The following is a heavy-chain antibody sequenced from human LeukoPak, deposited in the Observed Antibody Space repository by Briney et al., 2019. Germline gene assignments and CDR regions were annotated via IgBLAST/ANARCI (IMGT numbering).Heavy chain of an antibody. CDR3: AKDSHDSSGYSYYFDS. CDR2: ISGSGGTT. CDR1: GFTFINAW. D-gene: IGHD3-22*01. Sequence: PGGSLRLSCAASGFTFINAWMSWVRLAPGKGLEWVSGISGSGGTTHYADSVKGRFTISRDNSNNTLYLQMNSLRAEDTAVYYCAKDSHDSSGYSYYFDSWGQGTLVTVSS. V-gene: IGHV3-23*01. J-gene: IGHJ4*02.